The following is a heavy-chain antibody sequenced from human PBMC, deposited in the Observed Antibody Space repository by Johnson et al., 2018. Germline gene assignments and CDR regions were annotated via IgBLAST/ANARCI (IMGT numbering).Heavy chain of an antibody. D-gene: IGHD2-15*01. CDR1: GFHFGDYA. Sequence: VQLVESGGGLVQQGRSLRLSCTASGFHFGDYAMTWFRQAPGKGLEWVGIIRRIAYGGTTEYAASAKGRLPISRDEYKSIAYLQMNSLKTEDTAVYYCSRVVVAAPYRDVRGKGTTVTVSS. V-gene: IGHV3-49*03. CDR2: IRRIAYGGTT. J-gene: IGHJ6*03. CDR3: SRVVVAAPYRDV.